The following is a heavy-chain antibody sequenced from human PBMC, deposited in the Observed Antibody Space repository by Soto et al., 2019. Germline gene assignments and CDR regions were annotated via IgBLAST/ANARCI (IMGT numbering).Heavy chain of an antibody. J-gene: IGHJ6*02. Sequence: ASVKVSCKASGYTFTSYAMHWVRQAPGQRLEWMGWINAGNGNTKYSQKFQGRVTITRDTSASTAYMELSSLRSEDTAVYYCARGGGGWQDIVVVPAALPYYYGMDVWGQGTTVTVSS. V-gene: IGHV1-3*01. D-gene: IGHD2-2*01. CDR2: INAGNGNT. CDR3: ARGGGGWQDIVVVPAALPYYYGMDV. CDR1: GYTFTSYA.